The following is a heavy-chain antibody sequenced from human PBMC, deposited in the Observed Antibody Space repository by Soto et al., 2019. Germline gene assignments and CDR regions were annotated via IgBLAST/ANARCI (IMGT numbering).Heavy chain of an antibody. CDR2: INAGNGNT. CDR3: ASPRTETYFYYYYYGMDV. V-gene: IGHV1-3*01. J-gene: IGHJ6*02. D-gene: IGHD2-21*01. Sequence: QVQLVQSGAEVKKPGASVKVSCKASGYTFTSYAMHWVRQAPGQRLEWMGWINAGNGNTKYSQKFQGRVTLTRDTSASTAYMELSSLRSEDTAVYYCASPRTETYFYYYYYGMDVWGQGTTVTVSS. CDR1: GYTFTSYA.